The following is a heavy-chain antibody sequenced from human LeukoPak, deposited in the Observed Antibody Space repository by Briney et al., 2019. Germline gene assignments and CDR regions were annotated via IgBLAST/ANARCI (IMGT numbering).Heavy chain of an antibody. CDR3: ARDEWGSGNPYYYYYYMDV. J-gene: IGHJ6*03. CDR2: INTDGSST. CDR1: GFTFSSYW. D-gene: IGHD3-10*01. Sequence: GGSLRLSCAASGFTFSSYWMHWVRQAPGKGLVWVSRINTDGSSTSYADSVKGRFTISRDNAKNTLYLQMNSPRAEDTAVYYCARDEWGSGNPYYYYYYMDVWGKGTTVTVSS. V-gene: IGHV3-74*01.